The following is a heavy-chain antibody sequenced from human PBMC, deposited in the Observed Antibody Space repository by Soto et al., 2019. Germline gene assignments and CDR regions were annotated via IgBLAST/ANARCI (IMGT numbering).Heavy chain of an antibody. CDR1: GFTVSSNY. CDR2: IYSGGST. Sequence: EVQLVESGGGLVQPGGSLRLSCAASGFTVSSNYMSWVRQAPGKGLEWVSVIYSGGSTYYADSVKVRFTISRDNSKNTLYLQMNSLRAEDTAVYYCARGLYSGWHYFDYWGQGTLVTVSS. J-gene: IGHJ4*02. V-gene: IGHV3-66*01. D-gene: IGHD5-12*01. CDR3: ARGLYSGWHYFDY.